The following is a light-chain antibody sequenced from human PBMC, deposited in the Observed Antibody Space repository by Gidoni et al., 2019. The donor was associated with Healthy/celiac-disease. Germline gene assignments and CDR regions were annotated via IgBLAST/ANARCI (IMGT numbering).Light chain of an antibody. J-gene: IGKJ2*01. Sequence: EMVLTQSPGTLSLSPGERATLSCRASQRVSSSYLAWYQQKPGQAPRLLIYGASSRATGIPDRFSGSGSGTDFTLTISRLEPEDFAVYSCQQYGRSPYTFGQGTKLEIK. V-gene: IGKV3-20*01. CDR2: GAS. CDR3: QQYGRSPYT. CDR1: QRVSSSY.